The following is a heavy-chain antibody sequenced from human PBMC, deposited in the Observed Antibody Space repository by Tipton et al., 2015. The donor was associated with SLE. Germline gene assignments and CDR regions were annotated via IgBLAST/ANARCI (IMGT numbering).Heavy chain of an antibody. Sequence: LRFSCTVSGGSISSSNYYWGWIRQPQEKGLEWIGSIYYSGRTYYNPSLKSRVTMPVDKSTNHLSLKLSSVTAADTAVYYCARVPIAVAGRGYFDYWGQGTLVTVSS. D-gene: IGHD6-19*01. CDR1: GGSISSSNYY. CDR3: ARVPIAVAGRGYFDY. V-gene: IGHV4-39*02. J-gene: IGHJ4*02. CDR2: IYYSGRT.